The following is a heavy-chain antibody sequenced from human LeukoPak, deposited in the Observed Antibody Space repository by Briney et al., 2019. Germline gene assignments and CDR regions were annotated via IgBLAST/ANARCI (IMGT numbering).Heavy chain of an antibody. J-gene: IGHJ4*02. CDR1: GESFVGRH. CDR3: ARGRANWDYDFDY. CDR2: ASHAGIT. V-gene: IGHV4-34*01. Sequence: KTSETLSLTCAVFGESFVGRHWSWIRQTPGKGLEWLGEASHAGITNYNPSLKSRVSISVDTSKDQFSLTPTSVTAADTAVYYCARGRANWDYDFDYWGQGTPVTVSS. D-gene: IGHD1-7*01.